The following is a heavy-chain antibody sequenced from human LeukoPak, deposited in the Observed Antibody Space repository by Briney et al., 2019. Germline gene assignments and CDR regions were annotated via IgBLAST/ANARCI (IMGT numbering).Heavy chain of an antibody. CDR2: IKSKTDRRTT. J-gene: IGHJ3*02. CDR1: GFTFSNAW. V-gene: IGHV3-15*01. D-gene: IGHD1-26*01. CDR3: TTSGGSYTFNAFDI. Sequence: GGSLRLSCAAYGFTFSNAWMSWVRQAPGKGLEWVGRIKSKTDRRTTDYAAPVKGRFTISRDDSKNTLYLQMNSLKTDDTAVYYCTTSGGSYTFNAFDIWGQGTMVTVSS.